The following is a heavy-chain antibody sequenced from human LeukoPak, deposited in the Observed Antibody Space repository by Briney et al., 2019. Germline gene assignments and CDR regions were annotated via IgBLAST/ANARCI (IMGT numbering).Heavy chain of an antibody. J-gene: IGHJ4*02. CDR1: GFTFSIYA. D-gene: IGHD6-19*01. CDR2: ISFDGSNE. Sequence: GGSLRLSCAASGFTFSIYAMNWVRQAPGEGLEWVIVISFDGSNEYYADSVKGRFTISRDNSKNTLYLQMNSLRTEDTAVYYCATDRASKGEQWLGYLSFWGQGTLVAVSS. V-gene: IGHV3-30*03. CDR3: ATDRASKGEQWLGYLSF.